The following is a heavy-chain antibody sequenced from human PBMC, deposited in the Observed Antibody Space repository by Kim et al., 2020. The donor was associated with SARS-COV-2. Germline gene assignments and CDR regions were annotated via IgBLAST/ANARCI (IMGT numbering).Heavy chain of an antibody. V-gene: IGHV3-21*01. CDR3: ARDPRSSGWSKGRFDY. D-gene: IGHD6-19*01. CDR1: GFTFSSYS. CDR2: ISSSSSYI. J-gene: IGHJ4*02. Sequence: GGSLRLSCAASGFTFSSYSMNWVRQAPGKGLEWVSSISSSSSYIYYADSVKGRFTISRDNAKNSLYLQMNSLRAEDTAVYYCARDPRSSGWSKGRFDYWGQGTLVTVSS.